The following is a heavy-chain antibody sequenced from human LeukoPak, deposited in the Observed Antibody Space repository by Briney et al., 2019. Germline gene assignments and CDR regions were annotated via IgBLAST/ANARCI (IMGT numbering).Heavy chain of an antibody. Sequence: GGSLRLSCAASGFTFSNYGMSWVRHAPGKGLEWVSSLGGSGDSPYYADSVKGRFTISRDNSENTLYLQMNSLRAEDTAVYYCAKDQSGSYLSFDYWGEGTLVTVSS. J-gene: IGHJ4*02. D-gene: IGHD1-26*01. CDR2: LGGSGDSP. CDR3: AKDQSGSYLSFDY. V-gene: IGHV3-23*01. CDR1: GFTFSNYG.